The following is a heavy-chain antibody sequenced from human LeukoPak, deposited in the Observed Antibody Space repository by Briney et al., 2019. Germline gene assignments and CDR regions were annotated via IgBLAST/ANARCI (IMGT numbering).Heavy chain of an antibody. CDR2: IIPILGIA. CDR3: ARANWFDP. J-gene: IGHJ5*02. Sequence: ASVKVSCKASGGTFSSYAISWVRQAPGQGLEWMGRIIPILGIANYAQKFQGRVTMTRNTSISTAYMELSSLRSKDTAVYYCARANWFDPWGQGTLVTVSS. CDR1: GGTFSSYA. V-gene: IGHV1-69*04.